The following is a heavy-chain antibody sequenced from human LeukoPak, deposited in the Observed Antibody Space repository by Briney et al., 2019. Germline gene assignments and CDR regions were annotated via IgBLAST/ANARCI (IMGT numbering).Heavy chain of an antibody. V-gene: IGHV4-59*12. CDR1: GGSISSYY. Sequence: SETLSLTCSVSGGSISSYYWSWIRQPPGKGLEWIGSTYYSGSTYYNPSLKSRVTISVDTSKNQFSLKLSSVTAADTAVYYCARGVSDFTFDIWGQGTMVTVSS. J-gene: IGHJ3*02. CDR2: TYYSGST. D-gene: IGHD3-3*01. CDR3: ARGVSDFTFDI.